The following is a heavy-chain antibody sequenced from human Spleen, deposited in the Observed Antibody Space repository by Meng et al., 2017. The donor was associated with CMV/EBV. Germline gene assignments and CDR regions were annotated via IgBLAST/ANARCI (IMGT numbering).Heavy chain of an antibody. CDR3: ARLDYYDSSGYRSGG. Sequence: ASVKVSCKASGYIFTGYYIHWVRQAPGQGLEWMGWINPNSDGTGYPQKFQGRVTMTRDTSITTAYMELSSLRSDDTAVYYCARLDYYDSSGYRSGGWGQGTLVTVSS. J-gene: IGHJ4*02. CDR2: INPNSDGT. CDR1: GYIFTGYY. D-gene: IGHD3-22*01. V-gene: IGHV1-2*02.